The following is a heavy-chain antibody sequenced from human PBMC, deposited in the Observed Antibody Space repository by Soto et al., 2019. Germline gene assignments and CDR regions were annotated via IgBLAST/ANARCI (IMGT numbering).Heavy chain of an antibody. D-gene: IGHD1-7*01. CDR1: GYTFTSYG. Sequence: GASVKVSCKASGYTFTSYGINWVRQAPGRGLEWMGWINPGNGNTKYSQQFQGRVIIDRDTSASTAYMELSSMRSEDTAVYYCARESEELTSNFEYWGQGTMVTVSS. CDR3: ARESEELTSNFEY. J-gene: IGHJ4*02. CDR2: INPGNGNT. V-gene: IGHV1-3*01.